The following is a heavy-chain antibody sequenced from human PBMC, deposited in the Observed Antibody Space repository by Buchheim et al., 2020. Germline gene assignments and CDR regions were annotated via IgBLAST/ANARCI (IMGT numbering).Heavy chain of an antibody. J-gene: IGHJ5*02. CDR1: GGSISSYY. CDR3: ARASMITFGGVIVNGWFDP. D-gene: IGHD3-16*02. V-gene: IGHV4-59*01. CDR2: IYYSGST. Sequence: QVQLQESGPGLVKPSETLSLTCTVSGGSISSYYWSWIRQPPGKGLEWIGYIYYSGSTNYNPSLNSRVTISVDTSKNQFSLKLSSVTAADTAVYYCARASMITFGGVIVNGWFDPWGQGTL.